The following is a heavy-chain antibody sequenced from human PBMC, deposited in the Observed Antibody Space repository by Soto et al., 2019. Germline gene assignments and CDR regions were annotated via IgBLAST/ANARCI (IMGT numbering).Heavy chain of an antibody. D-gene: IGHD3-3*01. CDR1: GGTISGYY. J-gene: IGHJ5*02. Sequence: PSETLSLTCTVTGGTISGYYWTWIRQSAGGGLEWIGRIYSSGSTNYNPSLKSRVTISLDTSMNHFSLRLSSVTAADTAVYYCARGQRFSDLFDPWGQGTLVT. CDR2: IYSSGST. V-gene: IGHV4-4*07. CDR3: ARGQRFSDLFDP.